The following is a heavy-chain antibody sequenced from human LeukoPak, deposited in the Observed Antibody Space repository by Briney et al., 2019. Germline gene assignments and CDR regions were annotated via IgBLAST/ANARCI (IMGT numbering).Heavy chain of an antibody. CDR2: ISPSGGST. D-gene: IGHD1-20*01. V-gene: IGHV1-46*01. J-gene: IGHJ3*02. CDR1: GYTFTSHY. Sequence: ASVKVSCKAFGYTFTSHYMHWVRQAPGQGLEWMGIISPSGGSTSSPQQFQGRVIMTRDTSTSTVYMELSSLRSEDTAVCYCARGLMKYNWNDGAFDIWGQGTMVTVSS. CDR3: ARGLMKYNWNDGAFDI.